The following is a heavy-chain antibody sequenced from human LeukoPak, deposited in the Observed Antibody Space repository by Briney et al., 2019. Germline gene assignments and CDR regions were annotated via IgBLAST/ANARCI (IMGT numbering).Heavy chain of an antibody. CDR1: GFIVNTNC. J-gene: IGHJ4*02. CDR2: IYADGNT. Sequence: GGSLRLSCAASGFIVNTNCMSWVRQAPGRGLEWVSFIYADGNTYYSDSVKGRFTISRDISKNEVYLQMNSLRPEDTAVYYCARDSYGDANFDYWGQGTLVTASS. D-gene: IGHD4-17*01. V-gene: IGHV3-53*01. CDR3: ARDSYGDANFDY.